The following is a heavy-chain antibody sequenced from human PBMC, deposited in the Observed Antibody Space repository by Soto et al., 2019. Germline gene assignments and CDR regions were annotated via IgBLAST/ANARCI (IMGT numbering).Heavy chain of an antibody. V-gene: IGHV1-18*01. CDR2: ISPYNGHT. Sequence: ASVKVSCKASGYTFNNYGITWVRQAPGQGLEWMGWISPYNGHTNYAQKLQGRVTMTTDTSTSTAYMELRSLRSDDTAVYYCAKHRNFFDYWGQGTLVPVPS. J-gene: IGHJ4*02. CDR3: AKHRNFFDY. CDR1: GYTFNNYG.